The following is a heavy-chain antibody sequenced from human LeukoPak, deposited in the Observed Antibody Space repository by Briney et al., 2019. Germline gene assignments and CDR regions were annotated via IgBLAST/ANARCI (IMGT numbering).Heavy chain of an antibody. CDR1: GFTFSSYG. CDR2: ISYDGINK. CDR3: AKLYGSGSYYIARGEDYFDY. J-gene: IGHJ4*02. V-gene: IGHV3-30*18. Sequence: PGRSLRLSCAASGFTFSSYGMHWVRQASGKGPERGALISYDGINKYYADSVKGRFTISRDNSKNTLYLQMNSLRAEDTAVYYCAKLYGSGSYYIARGEDYFDYWGQGTLVTVSS. D-gene: IGHD3-10*01.